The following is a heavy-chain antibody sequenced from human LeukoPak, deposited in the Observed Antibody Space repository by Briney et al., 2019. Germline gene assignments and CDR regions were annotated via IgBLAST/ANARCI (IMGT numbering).Heavy chain of an antibody. D-gene: IGHD5-24*01. CDR3: VRSRDGYTFDY. CDR1: GGSISSYY. J-gene: IGHJ4*02. Sequence: SETLSLTCTVSGGSISSYYWSWIRQPPGKGLEWIGYIYYSGSTNYNPSLKSRVTISVDTSKNQFSLKLSSVTAADTAVYYCVRSRDGYTFDYWGQGTLVTVSS. CDR2: IYYSGST. V-gene: IGHV4-59*01.